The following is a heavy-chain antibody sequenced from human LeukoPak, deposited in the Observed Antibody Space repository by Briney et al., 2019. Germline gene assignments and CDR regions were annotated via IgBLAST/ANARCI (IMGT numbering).Heavy chain of an antibody. CDR3: ARXEVITMVXGGIGXNXXDP. J-gene: IGHJ5*02. CDR1: GYIFTRYA. CDR2: INAGNGNT. D-gene: IGHD3-10*01. V-gene: IGHV1-3*01. Sequence: ASVKVSCKASGYIFTRYAMYWVRQAPGQRLEWMGWINAGNGNTKYSQKFQVRVTITRDTSASTAYMELSSLRSEDTAVYYCARXEVITMVXGGIGXNXXDPWGQXXXXXVSS.